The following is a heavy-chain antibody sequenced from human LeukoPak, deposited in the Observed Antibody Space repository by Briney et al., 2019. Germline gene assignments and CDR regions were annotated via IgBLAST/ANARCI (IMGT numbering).Heavy chain of an antibody. CDR2: IYRSGST. J-gene: IGHJ4*02. D-gene: IGHD3-3*01. CDR3: ARDYDFWSDYYFDY. V-gene: IGHV4-4*07. CDR1: GISISNDY. Sequence: PSETLSLTCTVSGISISNDYWSWIRQPAGKGLEWIGRIYRSGSTNHNPSLEGRVTMSVDTSKNQFSLKLNSVTAADTAVYYCARDYDFWSDYYFDYWGQGILVIVSS.